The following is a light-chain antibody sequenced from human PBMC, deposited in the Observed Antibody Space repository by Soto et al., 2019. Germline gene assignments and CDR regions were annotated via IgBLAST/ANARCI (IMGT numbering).Light chain of an antibody. CDR1: QTISSW. J-gene: IGKJ1*01. CDR3: QHYATFSRT. CDR2: FAS. V-gene: IGKV1-5*03. Sequence: DIQMTQSPSTLSAYVGDRVTITCRASQTISSWLAWYQQKPGKAPELLIYFASTLQNGVPSRFSGSGSETEFTLTISSLQPDDSATYYCQHYATFSRTFGQGTKVEIK.